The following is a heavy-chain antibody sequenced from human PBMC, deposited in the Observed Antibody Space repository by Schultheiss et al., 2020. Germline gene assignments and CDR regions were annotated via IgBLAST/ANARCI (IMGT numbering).Heavy chain of an antibody. J-gene: IGHJ4*02. Sequence: SETLSLTCTVSGGSISSYYWNWIRQPPGKGLEWIGYIYYSGSTNYNPSLKSRVTISVDTSKNQFSLKLSSVTAADTAVYYCARGKRGSGWYRAFDYWGQGTLVTVSS. D-gene: IGHD6-19*01. V-gene: IGHV4-59*01. CDR1: GGSISSYY. CDR3: ARGKRGSGWYRAFDY. CDR2: IYYSGST.